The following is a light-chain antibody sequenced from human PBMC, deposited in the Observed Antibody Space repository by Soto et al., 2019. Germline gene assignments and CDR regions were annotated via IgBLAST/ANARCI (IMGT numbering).Light chain of an antibody. V-gene: IGKV1-9*01. Sequence: IHLTQSPSSLSASLGERVTITCRASQGISSYLAWYQQKPGKAPKLLIYAASTLQSGVPSRFSGCGSGTDFTLTISSLQPEDFATYYCQQHNSYPITFGPGTKLDIK. J-gene: IGKJ3*01. CDR1: QGISSY. CDR3: QQHNSYPIT. CDR2: AAS.